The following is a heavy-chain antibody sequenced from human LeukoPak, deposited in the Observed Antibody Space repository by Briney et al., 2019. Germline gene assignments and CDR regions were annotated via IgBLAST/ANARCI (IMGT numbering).Heavy chain of an antibody. V-gene: IGHV3-21*04. CDR1: GFTFSSYS. J-gene: IGHJ3*02. Sequence: MSGGSLRLSCAASGFTFSSYSMNWVRQAPGKGLEWVSSISSSSYIYCADSVKGRFTISRDNSKNTLYLQMNSLRAEDTAVYYCARVDSSSSGAIWGQGTMVTVSS. CDR2: ISSSSYI. CDR3: ARVDSSSSGAI. D-gene: IGHD6-13*01.